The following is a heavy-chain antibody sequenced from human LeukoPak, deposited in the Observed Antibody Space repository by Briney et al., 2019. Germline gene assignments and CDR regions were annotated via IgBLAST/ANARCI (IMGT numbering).Heavy chain of an antibody. Sequence: ASVKVSCKASGYTFTSYGISWVRQAPGQGLEWMGWISAYNGNTNYAQKLQGRVTMTTDTSTSTAYMELRSLRSDDTAVYYCVRDHTDIVVVPAAIPNDAFDIWGQGTMVTVSS. J-gene: IGHJ3*02. CDR2: ISAYNGNT. D-gene: IGHD2-2*02. CDR3: VRDHTDIVVVPAAIPNDAFDI. V-gene: IGHV1-18*01. CDR1: GYTFTSYG.